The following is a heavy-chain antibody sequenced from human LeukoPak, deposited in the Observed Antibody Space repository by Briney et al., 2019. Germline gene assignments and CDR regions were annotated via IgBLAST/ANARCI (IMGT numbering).Heavy chain of an antibody. CDR1: GFTFSSYS. Sequence: GGSLRLSCAASGFTFSSYSMNWVRQAPGKGLEWVSSISSSSSYIYYADSVKGRFTISRDNSKNTLYLQMNSLRAEDTAVYYCARPDYVWGSYRYTVPTHWGQGTLVTVSS. CDR2: ISSSSSYI. J-gene: IGHJ4*02. CDR3: ARPDYVWGSYRYTVPTH. D-gene: IGHD3-16*02. V-gene: IGHV3-21*01.